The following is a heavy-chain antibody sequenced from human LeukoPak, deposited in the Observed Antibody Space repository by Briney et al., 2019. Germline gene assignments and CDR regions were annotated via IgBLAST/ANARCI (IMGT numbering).Heavy chain of an antibody. Sequence: SETLSLTCTVSGGSISSSTYFWGWIRQPPGKGLEWIGSIYYTGSTYYNPSLKSRVTISVDTSKNQFSLKLSSVTAADTAVYYCARQSDTSMAFDYWGQGTLVTVSS. D-gene: IGHD5-18*01. CDR2: IYYTGST. J-gene: IGHJ4*02. CDR3: ARQSDTSMAFDY. CDR1: GGSISSSTYF. V-gene: IGHV4-39*01.